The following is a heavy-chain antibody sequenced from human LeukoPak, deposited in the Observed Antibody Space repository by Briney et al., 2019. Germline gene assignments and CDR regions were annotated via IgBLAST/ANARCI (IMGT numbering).Heavy chain of an antibody. CDR2: IYHSGST. CDR3: AAGSGSYYNNWFDP. CDR1: GGSISSGGYS. J-gene: IGHJ5*02. Sequence: SETLSLTCAVSGGSISSGGYSWRWIRQPPGKGLEWIVYIYHSGSTYYNPSLKSRVTISVDRSKNQFSLKLSSVTAADTAVYYCAAGSGSYYNNWFDPWGQGTLVTVSS. V-gene: IGHV4-30-2*01. D-gene: IGHD3-10*01.